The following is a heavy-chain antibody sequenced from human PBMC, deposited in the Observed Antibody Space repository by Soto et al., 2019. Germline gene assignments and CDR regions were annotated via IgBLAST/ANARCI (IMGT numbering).Heavy chain of an antibody. CDR3: TTDGYSSSWYVYYYYYGMDV. CDR1: GFTFSNAW. Sequence: PGGSLRLSCAASGFTFSNAWMNWVRQAPGKGLEWVGRIKSKTDGGTTDYAAPVKGRFTISRDDSKNTLYLQMNSLKTEDTAVYYCTTDGYSSSWYVYYYYYGMDVWGQGTTVTVSS. D-gene: IGHD6-13*01. J-gene: IGHJ6*02. CDR2: IKSKTDGGTT. V-gene: IGHV3-15*07.